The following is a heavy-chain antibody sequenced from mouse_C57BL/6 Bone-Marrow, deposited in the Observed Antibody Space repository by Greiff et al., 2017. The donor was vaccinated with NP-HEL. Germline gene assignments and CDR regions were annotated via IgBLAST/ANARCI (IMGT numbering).Heavy chain of an antibody. D-gene: IGHD2-2*01. V-gene: IGHV5-15*04. J-gene: IGHJ1*03. CDR2: ISNLAYSI. Sequence: EVKLVESGGGLVQPGGSLKLSCAASGFTFSDYGMAWVRQAPRKGPEWVAFISNLAYSIYYADTVTGRFTISSENAKNTLYLEMSSLRSEDTAMYYCARLYYGYDCWYFDVWGTGTTVTVSS. CDR3: ARLYYGYDCWYFDV. CDR1: GFTFSDYG.